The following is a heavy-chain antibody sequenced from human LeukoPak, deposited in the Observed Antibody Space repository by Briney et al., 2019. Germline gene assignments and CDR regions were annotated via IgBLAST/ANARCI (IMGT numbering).Heavy chain of an antibody. J-gene: IGHJ3*02. D-gene: IGHD2-21*02. V-gene: IGHV1-18*04. Sequence: ASVRVSCKASGYTFTGYYMHWVRQAPGQGLEWMGWISAYNGNTNYAQKLQGRVTMTTDTSTSTAYMELRNLRSDDTAVYYCARGDWVRDAFDIWGQGTMVTVSS. CDR1: GYTFTGYY. CDR2: ISAYNGNT. CDR3: ARGDWVRDAFDI.